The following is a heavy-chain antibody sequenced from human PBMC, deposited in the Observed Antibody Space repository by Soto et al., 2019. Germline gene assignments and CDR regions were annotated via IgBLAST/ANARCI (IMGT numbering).Heavy chain of an antibody. Sequence: PSETLSLTCTVSGGSISSYYWSWIRQPPGKGREWIGYIYSSGSTTYTPTLKSRVPISVDTSKHPFSLKLRSATAPDTAVYYCARVATMLRRVIPDYYYYYMDVWRKGTTVTVSS. V-gene: IGHV4-59*01. CDR2: IYSSGST. D-gene: IGHD3-10*01. CDR3: ARVATMLRRVIPDYYYYYMDV. CDR1: GGSISSYY. J-gene: IGHJ6*03.